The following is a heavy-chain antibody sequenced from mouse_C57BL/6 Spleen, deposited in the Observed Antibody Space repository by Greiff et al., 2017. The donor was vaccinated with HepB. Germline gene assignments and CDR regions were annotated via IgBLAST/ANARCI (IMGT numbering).Heavy chain of an antibody. CDR1: GYTFTSYW. CDR3: ARSYYSNYVGDY. D-gene: IGHD2-5*01. V-gene: IGHV1-50*01. J-gene: IGHJ2*01. CDR2: IDPSDSYT. Sequence: QVQLQQSGAELVKPGASVKLSCKASGYTFTSYWMQWVKQRPGQGLEWIGEIDPSDSYTNYNQKFKGKATLTVDTSSSTAYMQLSSLTSEDSAVYYCARSYYSNYVGDYWGQGTTLTVSS.